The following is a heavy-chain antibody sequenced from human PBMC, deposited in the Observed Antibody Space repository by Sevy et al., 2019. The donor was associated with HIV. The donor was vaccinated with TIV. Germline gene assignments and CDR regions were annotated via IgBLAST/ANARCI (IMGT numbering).Heavy chain of an antibody. CDR1: GFTFSSYG. V-gene: IGHV3-30*02. J-gene: IGHJ4*02. CDR2: IRYDGSNK. Sequence: GGSLRLSCAASGFTFSSYGMHWVRQAPGKGLEWVAFIRYDGSNKYDADSGKGLFTISRVNSKKTLYLQMNSLRAEDRAVYYSAKDFRGNCSGGSCYSPVDYWGQGTLVTVSS. D-gene: IGHD2-15*01. CDR3: AKDFRGNCSGGSCYSPVDY.